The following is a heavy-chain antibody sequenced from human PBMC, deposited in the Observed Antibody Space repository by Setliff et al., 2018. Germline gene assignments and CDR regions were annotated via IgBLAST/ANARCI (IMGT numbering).Heavy chain of an antibody. CDR2: ISAGGGST. CDR1: GFSFSSYA. J-gene: IGHJ6*03. D-gene: IGHD1-1*01. Sequence: GGSLRLSCAASGFSFSSYAMTWVRQAPGKGLEWVSAISAGGGSTYSADSVKGRFTISRDNSKNTLYLQMNSLRAEDTAVYYCAKTRGSNWNFFYYMGVWGKGTTVTVSS. V-gene: IGHV3-23*01. CDR3: AKTRGSNWNFFYYMGV.